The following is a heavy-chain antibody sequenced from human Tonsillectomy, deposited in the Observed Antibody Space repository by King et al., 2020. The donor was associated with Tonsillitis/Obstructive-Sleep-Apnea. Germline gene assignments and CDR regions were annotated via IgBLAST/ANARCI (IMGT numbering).Heavy chain of an antibody. D-gene: IGHD1-26*01. CDR3: TRTSSTATSRPPY. J-gene: IGHJ4*02. CDR2: IRSKPYGGTT. CDR1: GFTFGDYA. V-gene: IGHV3-49*04. Sequence: QLVQSGGGLVQPGRSLRLSCTASGFTFGDYAMSWVRQAPGKGLEWVGLIRSKPYGGTTEYAASVKGRFTISRDDSKSIAYLQMTRPKTNDTAMYYCTRTSSTATSRPPYWGQGTLVTVSS.